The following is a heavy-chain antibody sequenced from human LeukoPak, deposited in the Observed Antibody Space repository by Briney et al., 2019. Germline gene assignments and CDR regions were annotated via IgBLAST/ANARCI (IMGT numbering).Heavy chain of an antibody. CDR1: EFTFSAYW. V-gene: IGHV3-74*01. Sequence: GRSLRLSCAASEFTFSAYWMHWVRQAPGKGLVWVSRIRGDGSMTNYADSVKGRFTISRDNSKNTLYLQMNSLRAEDTAVYYCATNLFDYWGQGTLVTVSS. CDR2: IRGDGSMT. CDR3: ATNLFDY. J-gene: IGHJ4*02.